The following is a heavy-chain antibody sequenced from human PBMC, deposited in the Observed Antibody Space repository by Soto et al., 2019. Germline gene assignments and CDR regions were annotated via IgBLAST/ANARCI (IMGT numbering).Heavy chain of an antibody. CDR1: GGSISSSNW. CDR3: ARSDSGWYDYYYYGMDV. J-gene: IGHJ6*02. Sequence: SETLSLTCAVSGGSISSSNWWSWVRQPPGKGLEWIGEIYHSGSTNYNPSLKSRVTISVDKSKNQFSLKLSSVTAADTAVYYCARSDSGWYDYYYYGMDVWGQGTTVTVS. CDR2: IYHSGST. V-gene: IGHV4-4*02. D-gene: IGHD6-19*01.